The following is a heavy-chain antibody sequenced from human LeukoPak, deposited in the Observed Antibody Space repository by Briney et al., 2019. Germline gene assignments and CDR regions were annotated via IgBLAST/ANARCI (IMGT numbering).Heavy chain of an antibody. V-gene: IGHV4-39*07. J-gene: IGHJ5*02. CDR3: ARAGGGHVAATPVGWFDP. D-gene: IGHD2-15*01. CDR1: GGSISSSDYY. Sequence: PSETLSLTCTVSGGSISSSDYYWGWVRQPPGKGLEWIGSIFYSGAAHCNPSLKSRVTIPVDTSNNQFSLKLSSVTAADTAVYYCARAGGGHVAATPVGWFDPWGQGTLVTVSS. CDR2: IFYSGAA.